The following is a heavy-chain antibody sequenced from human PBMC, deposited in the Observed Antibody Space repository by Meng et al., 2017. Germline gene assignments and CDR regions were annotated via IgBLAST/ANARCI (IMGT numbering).Heavy chain of an antibody. Sequence: VQLVESGGGVVQPGGSLRLSCVASGPTFNSYWMHWVRQAPGKGLVWVSRIKSDGSVTTYADIVKGRFTISRDNAKNTVYLQMKSLRAEDTAVYYCAPTVTTPGPFDFWGQGSLVTVSS. CDR1: GPTFNSYW. D-gene: IGHD4-17*01. V-gene: IGHV3-74*02. J-gene: IGHJ4*02. CDR3: APTVTTPGPFDF. CDR2: IKSDGSVT.